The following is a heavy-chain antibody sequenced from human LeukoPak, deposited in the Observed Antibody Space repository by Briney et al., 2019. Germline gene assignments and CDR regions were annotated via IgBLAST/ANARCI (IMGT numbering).Heavy chain of an antibody. CDR1: GGSISSGSYY. Sequence: SQTLSLTCTVSGGSISSGSYYWSWIRQPAGKGLEWIGRIYTSGSTNYNPSLKSRVTISVDTSKNQFSLKLSSVTAADTAVYYCARDVIAARREGFDPWGQVTLVTVSS. V-gene: IGHV4-61*02. J-gene: IGHJ5*02. CDR3: ARDVIAARREGFDP. D-gene: IGHD6-6*01. CDR2: IYTSGST.